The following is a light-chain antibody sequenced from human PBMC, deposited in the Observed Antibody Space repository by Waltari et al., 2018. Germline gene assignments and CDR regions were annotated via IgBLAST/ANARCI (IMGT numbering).Light chain of an antibody. V-gene: IGLV2-14*01. J-gene: IGLJ2*01. CDR3: SSYTRSSTLE. CDR1: SSDVGGYNY. CDR2: EVS. Sequence: QSALTQPASVSGSPGQSITISCTGSSSDVGGYNYVSWYQQYPGKVPKLMIYEVSNRPSGVSNRFSGSKSGSTASLTISGLQAEDEADYYCSSYTRSSTLEFGGGTKLTVL.